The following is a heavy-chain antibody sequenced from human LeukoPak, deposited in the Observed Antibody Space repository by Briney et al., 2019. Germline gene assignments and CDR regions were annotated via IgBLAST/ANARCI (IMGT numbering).Heavy chain of an antibody. CDR1: GFTFSSYA. D-gene: IGHD3-3*01. J-gene: IGHJ6*02. V-gene: IGHV3-30-3*01. Sequence: GGSLRLSCAASGFTFSSYAMHWVRQAPGKGLEWVAVISYDGSNKHYADSVKGRFTISRDNSKNTLYLQMNSLRAEDTAVYYCARGPVYDFHGMDVWGQGTTVTVSS. CDR3: ARGPVYDFHGMDV. CDR2: ISYDGSNK.